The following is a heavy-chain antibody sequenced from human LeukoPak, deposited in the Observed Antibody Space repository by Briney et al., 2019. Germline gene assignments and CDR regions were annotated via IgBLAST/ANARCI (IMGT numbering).Heavy chain of an antibody. CDR1: GFTTSSYA. J-gene: IGHJ4*02. D-gene: IGHD2-15*01. CDR2: ISYDGGTK. V-gene: IGHV3-30-3*01. CDR3: AREKDTGYLDY. Sequence: GGSLRLCCAASGFTTSSYAMHLVRLAPGKGLEWVAVISYDGGTKYYADSVKGRFTISRDNSKNTLYLQMTSLRAEDTAVCYCAREKDTGYLDYWGQGTLVTVSA.